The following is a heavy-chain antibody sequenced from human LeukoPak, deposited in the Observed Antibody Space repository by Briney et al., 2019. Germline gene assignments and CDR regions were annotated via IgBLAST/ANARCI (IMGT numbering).Heavy chain of an antibody. V-gene: IGHV3-23*01. D-gene: IGHD2-15*01. J-gene: IGHJ4*02. CDR1: GFTFSTYA. CDR2: ISGSGGST. CDR3: AKGRSGVVTAAINY. Sequence: GGSLRLSCAASGFTFSTYAMSWVRQAPGKGLEWVSTISGSGGSTYYADSVKGRFTISRDNSKNTLYLQMNSLRAEDTAVYYCAKGRSGVVTAAINYWGQGTLATVSS.